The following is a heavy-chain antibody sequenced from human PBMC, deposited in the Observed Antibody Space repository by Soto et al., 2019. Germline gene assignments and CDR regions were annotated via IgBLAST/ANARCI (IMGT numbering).Heavy chain of an antibody. CDR2: MSHSGGT. CDR1: GGFVSSGSYY. J-gene: IGHJ3*02. Sequence: QVQLQQWGAGLLKPSETLSLTCAVYGGFVSSGSYYWSWIRQPPGKGLEWIGGMSHSGGTHFNPSLQSRVTTSVDTSKNQCSLKMSSVTAADTALYYCARVERGTATTVVDAFDIWGPGTMVTVSS. CDR3: ARVERGTATTVVDAFDI. V-gene: IGHV4-34*01. D-gene: IGHD1-7*01.